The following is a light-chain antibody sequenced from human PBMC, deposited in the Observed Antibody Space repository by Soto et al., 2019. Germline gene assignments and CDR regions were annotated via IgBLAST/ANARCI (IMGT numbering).Light chain of an antibody. Sequence: EIVMTQSPATLSVSPGERATLSCRASQSVSSNLAWYQQKPGQAPRLLIYGPSTRATGIPARFSGSGSGTEFTLTISSLQSEDFAVYYCQHFNNWPPKYTFGQGTRLEIK. J-gene: IGKJ2*01. CDR1: QSVSSN. V-gene: IGKV3-15*01. CDR3: QHFNNWPPKYT. CDR2: GPS.